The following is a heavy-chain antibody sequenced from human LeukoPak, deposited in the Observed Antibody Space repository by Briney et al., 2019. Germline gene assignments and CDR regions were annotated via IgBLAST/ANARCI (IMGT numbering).Heavy chain of an antibody. J-gene: IGHJ5*02. CDR1: GYSISSGYY. CDR2: IYHSGST. V-gene: IGHV4-38-2*02. CDR3: ARDYYDSSGKSWFDP. D-gene: IGHD3-22*01. Sequence: SETLSLTCTVSGYSISSGYYWGWIRQPPGKGLEWIGSIYHSGSTYYNPSLKSRVTISVDTSKNQFSLKLSSVTAADTAVYYCARDYYDSSGKSWFDPWGQGTLDTVSS.